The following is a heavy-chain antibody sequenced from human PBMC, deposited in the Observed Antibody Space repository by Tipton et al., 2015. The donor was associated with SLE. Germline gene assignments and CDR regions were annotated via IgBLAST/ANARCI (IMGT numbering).Heavy chain of an antibody. CDR3: ARALGGGYDFWSGYSCWYFDL. CDR2: ISTYNGNT. J-gene: IGHJ2*01. D-gene: IGHD3-3*01. CDR1: GYTFTSYG. Sequence: QLVQSGAEVKKPGASVKVSCKASGYTFTSYGLTWVRQAPGQGLEWMGWISTYNGNTNYARKLQGRVTMTTDTSTSTAYMELRSLRSDDTAVYYCARALGGGYDFWSGYSCWYFDLWGRGTLVTVSS. V-gene: IGHV1-18*01.